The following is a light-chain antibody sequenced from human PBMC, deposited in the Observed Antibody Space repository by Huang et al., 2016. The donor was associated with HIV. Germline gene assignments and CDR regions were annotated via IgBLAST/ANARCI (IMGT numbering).Light chain of an antibody. CDR2: GAS. CDR3: QKYDSAPRT. J-gene: IGKJ1*01. Sequence: DIQMTQSPPSLSAFVGDRVTITCRASQSISNYLAWYQQTPGKVPKLLIYGASTLQSGVPSRFSGSGSGTDFTLTISSLQPEDVALYFCQKYDSAPRTFGQGTRVEIK. V-gene: IGKV1-27*01. CDR1: QSISNY.